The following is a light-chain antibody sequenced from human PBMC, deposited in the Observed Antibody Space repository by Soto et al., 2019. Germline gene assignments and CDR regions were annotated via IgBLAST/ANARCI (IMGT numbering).Light chain of an antibody. V-gene: IGKV3-20*01. J-gene: IGKJ5*01. CDR3: QQYGSSPIT. CDR1: QSVSSSF. CDR2: GAS. Sequence: EIVLTHSPGTLFLSPWERATLSCRASQSVSSSFLAWYQQKPGQAPRLLIYGASSRATGIPDRFSGSGSATDFTLTISRLEPEDFAVYYCQQYGSSPITFGQGTRLEIK.